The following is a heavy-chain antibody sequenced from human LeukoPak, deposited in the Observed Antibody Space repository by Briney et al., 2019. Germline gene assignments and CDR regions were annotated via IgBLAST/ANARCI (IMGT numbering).Heavy chain of an antibody. CDR1: GFSLSTSGMR. V-gene: IGHV2-70*04. CDR3: ARGYSSGFSFDY. J-gene: IGHJ4*02. CDR2: IDWDDDK. Sequence: SGPALVKPTQTLTLTCTFSGFSLSTSGMRVSWIRQPPGKALEWLARIDWDDDKFYSTSLKTRLTISKGTSKNQVVLTMTNMDPVDTATYYCARGYSSGFSFDYWGQGTLVTVSS. D-gene: IGHD6-19*01.